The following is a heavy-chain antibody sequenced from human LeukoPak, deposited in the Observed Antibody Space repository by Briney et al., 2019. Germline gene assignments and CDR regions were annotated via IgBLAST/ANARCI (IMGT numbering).Heavy chain of an antibody. CDR2: MNPNSGNT. CDR1: GYTFTSYD. J-gene: IGHJ4*02. Sequence: ASVKVSCKASGYTFTSYDINWVRQATGQGLEWMGWMNPNSGNTGYAQKFQGRATITRNTSISTAYMELSSLRSEDTAVYYCHVPFLKRSSHHFDYWGQGTLVTVSS. V-gene: IGHV1-8*03. CDR3: HVPFLKRSSHHFDY.